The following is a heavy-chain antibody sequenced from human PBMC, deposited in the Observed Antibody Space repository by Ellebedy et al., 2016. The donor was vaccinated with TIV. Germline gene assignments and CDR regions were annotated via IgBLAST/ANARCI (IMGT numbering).Heavy chain of an antibody. Sequence: GGSLRLXXAASEFTFSTSSMNWVRQAPGKGLEWISHITGSSSIKYYADSVKGRFTISRDNAKNSLYLQMDSLRAEDTAVYYCARGRDYGLDIWGQGTMVTVSS. V-gene: IGHV3-48*04. CDR2: ITGSSSIK. CDR3: ARGRDYGLDI. J-gene: IGHJ3*02. CDR1: EFTFSTSS. D-gene: IGHD4/OR15-4a*01.